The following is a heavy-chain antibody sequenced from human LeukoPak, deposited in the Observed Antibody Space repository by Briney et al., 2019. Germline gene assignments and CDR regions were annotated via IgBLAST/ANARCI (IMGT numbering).Heavy chain of an antibody. J-gene: IGHJ4*02. D-gene: IGHD1-26*01. V-gene: IGHV4-39*01. Sequence: SEPLSLTCTVSGGSASSSFYYWGWIRQPPGKGLEWIGSMYFSGSTHYNPSLKSRVTISVDTSKNQFSLKLTSVTAADTAVYYCANAASYSVDYWGQGTLVTVSS. CDR1: GGSASSSFYY. CDR2: MYFSGST. CDR3: ANAASYSVDY.